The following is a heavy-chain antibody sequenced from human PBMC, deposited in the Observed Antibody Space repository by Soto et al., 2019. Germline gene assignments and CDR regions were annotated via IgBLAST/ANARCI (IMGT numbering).Heavy chain of an antibody. CDR1: GYRFTSSW. D-gene: IGHD3-10*01. CDR2: IDPTDSYT. Sequence: GESLKISCQGFGYRFTSSWIAWVRQVPGKGLEWVGRIDPTDSYTTYSPSFEGHVTISADKSINTAYLQWSSLKASDTAMYYCARTPYYYGSGSYPWFDPWGQGTLVTVSS. CDR3: ARTPYYYGSGSYPWFDP. V-gene: IGHV5-10-1*01. J-gene: IGHJ5*02.